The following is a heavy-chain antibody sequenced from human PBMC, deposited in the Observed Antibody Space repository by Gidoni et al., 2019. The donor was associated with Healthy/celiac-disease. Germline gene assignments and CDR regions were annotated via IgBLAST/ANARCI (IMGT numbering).Heavy chain of an antibody. CDR2: IYYSGST. V-gene: IGHV4-59*08. Sequence: QVQLQESGPGLVKPSETLSLPCTVSGDSISNYYWSWIRQPPGKGLEYIGYIYYSGSTSYNPSLKSRITISVDTSKNQFSLKLTSVTAADTAVYYCAKLRVTGTNDAFDIWGQGTVVTVSS. D-gene: IGHD1-20*01. CDR3: AKLRVTGTNDAFDI. J-gene: IGHJ3*02. CDR1: GDSISNYY.